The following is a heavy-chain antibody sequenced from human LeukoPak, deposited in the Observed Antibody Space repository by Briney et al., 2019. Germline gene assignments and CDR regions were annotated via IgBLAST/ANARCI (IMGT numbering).Heavy chain of an antibody. CDR2: ISAYNGNT. J-gene: IGHJ5*02. CDR3: ARSSRWTTVTTRWFDP. D-gene: IGHD4-17*01. Sequence: GASVKVSCKASGYTFTSYGISWVRQAPGQGLEWMGWISAYNGNTNYAQKLQGRVTMTADTSTSSAYMELRSLRSDDTAVYYCARSSRWTTVTTRWFDPWGQGTLVTVPS. CDR1: GYTFTSYG. V-gene: IGHV1-18*01.